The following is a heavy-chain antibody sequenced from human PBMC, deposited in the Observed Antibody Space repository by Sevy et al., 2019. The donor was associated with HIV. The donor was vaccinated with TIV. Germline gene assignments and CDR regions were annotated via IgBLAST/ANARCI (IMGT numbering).Heavy chain of an antibody. CDR3: ARITAIFTAGGDFQH. V-gene: IGHV1-2*02. Sequence: ASVKVSCKASGYTFTGYYMHWVRQAPGQGPEWMGWINPNSGGINYARKFQGRVTMTTDTSISTAYMELSRLRSDDTAVYYCARITAIFTAGGDFQHWGQGTLVTVSS. CDR1: GYTFTGYY. D-gene: IGHD3-9*01. CDR2: INPNSGGI. J-gene: IGHJ1*01.